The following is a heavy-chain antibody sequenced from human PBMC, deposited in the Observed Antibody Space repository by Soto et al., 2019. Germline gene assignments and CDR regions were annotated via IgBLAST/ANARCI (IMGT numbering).Heavy chain of an antibody. D-gene: IGHD6-13*01. CDR2: IYYSGST. CDR3: ARDRGSSPRANWFDP. Sequence: PSETLSLTCTVSGGSISSGGYYWSWIRQHPGKGLEWIGYIYYSGSTYYNPSLKSRVTISVDRSKNQFSLKLSSVTAADTAVYYCARDRGSSPRANWFDPWGQGTLVTVSS. V-gene: IGHV4-31*03. CDR1: GGSISSGGYY. J-gene: IGHJ5*02.